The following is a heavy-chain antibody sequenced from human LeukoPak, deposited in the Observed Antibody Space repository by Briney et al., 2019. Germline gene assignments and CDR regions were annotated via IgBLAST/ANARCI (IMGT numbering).Heavy chain of an antibody. CDR1: GGSISSYY. D-gene: IGHD5-12*01. CDR3: ARHRQDIVATAYDY. CDR2: IYYSGST. Sequence: SETLSLTCTVSGGSISSYYWSWIRQPPGKGLEWIGYIYYSGSTNYNPSLKSRVTISVDTSKNQSSLKLSSVTAADTAVYYCARHRQDIVATAYDYWGQGTLVTVSS. J-gene: IGHJ4*02. V-gene: IGHV4-59*08.